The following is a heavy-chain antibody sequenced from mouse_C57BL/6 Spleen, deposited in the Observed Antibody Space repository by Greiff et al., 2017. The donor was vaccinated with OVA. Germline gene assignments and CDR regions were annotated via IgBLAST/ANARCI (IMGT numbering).Heavy chain of an antibody. J-gene: IGHJ4*01. CDR1: GFTFSSYA. Sequence: EVKVVESGGGLVKPGGSLKLSCAASGFTFSSYAMSWVRQTPEKRLEWVATISDGGGYTYYQDNVKGRFTISRDNAKTNLYLQMSHLKAEDTAMYYCARGPGAMDYWGQGTSVTVSA. V-gene: IGHV5-4*03. CDR3: ARGPGAMDY. CDR2: ISDGGGYT.